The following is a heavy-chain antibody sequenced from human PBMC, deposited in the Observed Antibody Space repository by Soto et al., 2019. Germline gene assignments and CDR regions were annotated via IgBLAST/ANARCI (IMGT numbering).Heavy chain of an antibody. V-gene: IGHV1-69*13. CDR2: IIPIFGTA. CDR3: ASVGATNYYYYGMDV. D-gene: IGHD1-26*01. J-gene: IGHJ6*02. Sequence: GASVKVSCKASGGTFSSYAISWVRQAPGQGLEWMGGIIPIFGTANYAQKFQGRVTITADESTSTAYMELSSLRSEDTAVYYCASVGATNYYYYGMDVWGQGTTVTVSS. CDR1: GGTFSSYA.